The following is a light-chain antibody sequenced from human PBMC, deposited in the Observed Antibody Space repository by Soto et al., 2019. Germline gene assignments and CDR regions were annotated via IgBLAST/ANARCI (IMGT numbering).Light chain of an antibody. V-gene: IGKV3-20*01. CDR3: QQYGSSPYT. Sequence: EIVLTQSPGTLSLSPGERATLSCRASQSVSSSYLAWYQQNPGQAPRLLIFGASNRATGIPDRFSGSGSGTGFTLTISRLEPKDFAVYYCQQYGSSPYTFGQGTKLEIK. J-gene: IGKJ2*01. CDR2: GAS. CDR1: QSVSSSY.